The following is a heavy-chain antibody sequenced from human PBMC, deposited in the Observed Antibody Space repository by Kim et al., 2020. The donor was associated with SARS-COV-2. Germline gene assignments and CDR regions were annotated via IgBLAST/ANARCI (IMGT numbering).Heavy chain of an antibody. V-gene: IGHV1-18*04. CDR1: GYTFTSYG. J-gene: IGHJ3*02. CDR2: ISAYNGNT. Sequence: ASVKVSCKASGYTFTSYGISWVRQAPGQGLEWMGWISAYNGNTNYAQKLQGRVTMTTDTSTSTAYMELRSLGSDDTAVYYCARWGGSPLLLWFGEVNPDAFDIWGQGTMVTVSS. D-gene: IGHD3-10*01. CDR3: ARWGGSPLLLWFGEVNPDAFDI.